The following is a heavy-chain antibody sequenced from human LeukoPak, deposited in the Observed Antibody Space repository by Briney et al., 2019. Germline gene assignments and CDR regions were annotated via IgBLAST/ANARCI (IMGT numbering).Heavy chain of an antibody. Sequence: GGSLRLSCAASGFTFSSYSMNWVRQAPGMGLEWVSSISSSSSYIYYADSVKGRFTISRDNAKNSLYLQMNSLRAEDTAVYYCARANDFWSGYFDYWGQGTLVTVSS. D-gene: IGHD3-3*01. J-gene: IGHJ4*02. CDR3: ARANDFWSGYFDY. CDR2: ISSSSSYI. CDR1: GFTFSSYS. V-gene: IGHV3-21*01.